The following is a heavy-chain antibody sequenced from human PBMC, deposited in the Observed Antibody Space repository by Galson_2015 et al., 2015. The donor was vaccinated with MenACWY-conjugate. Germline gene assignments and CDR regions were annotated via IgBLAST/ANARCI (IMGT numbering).Heavy chain of an antibody. D-gene: IGHD3-16*01. J-gene: IGHJ6*02. V-gene: IGHV3-15*01. CDR2: LKSKSDGGTA. Sequence: SLRLSCAASGFTFTDAWMTWVRQAPGKGLEWVGRLKSKSDGGTADFAAPVKGRFSISRDDSKKTLYLQMNSLKTDDTAVYYCTTDMLGAYPLPPGVKYSFYGLGFWGQGTTVTVSS. CDR3: TTDMLGAYPLPPGVKYSFYGLGF. CDR1: GFTFTDAW.